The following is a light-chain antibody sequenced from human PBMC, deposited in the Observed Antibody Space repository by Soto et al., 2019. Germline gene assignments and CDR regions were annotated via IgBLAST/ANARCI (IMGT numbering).Light chain of an antibody. J-gene: IGKJ5*01. CDR2: DAS. CDR3: QQRQYWPPIT. Sequence: ELVMTQSPATLSVSPGERAILSCRASQSVSSNLAWYQQKPGQAPRLLIYDASNRAAGIPARFSGSGSGTDFTLTISSLEPEDFAIYYCQQRQYWPPITFGQGTRLEIK. V-gene: IGKV3-11*01. CDR1: QSVSSN.